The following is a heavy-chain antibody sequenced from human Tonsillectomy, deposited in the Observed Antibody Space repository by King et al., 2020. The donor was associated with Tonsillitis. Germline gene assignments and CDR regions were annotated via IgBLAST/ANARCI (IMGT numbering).Heavy chain of an antibody. CDR2: IRSKAYGGTT. Sequence: VQLVESGGGLVQPGRSLRLSCRTSGFTFGDYAMSWFRQAPGKGLEWVGFIRSKAYGGTTEYAASAKGRFTISRDDSKSIAYLQMNSLKTEDTAVYYCSRGDTSAYYPAYFDYWGQGTLVTVSS. D-gene: IGHD3-22*01. V-gene: IGHV3-49*03. CDR1: GFTFGDYA. J-gene: IGHJ4*02. CDR3: SRGDTSAYYPAYFDY.